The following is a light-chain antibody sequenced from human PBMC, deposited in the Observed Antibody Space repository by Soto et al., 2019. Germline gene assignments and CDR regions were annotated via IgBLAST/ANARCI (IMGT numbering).Light chain of an antibody. CDR3: LQRNSFPIT. Sequence: IQMTQSPSSLSASVGDRVTLTCRASQSISSYLNWYQQKPGKSPKLLIYAASSLQSGVPSRFSGSGAGTDFTLTISSLQPEDFATYYCLQRNSFPITFGQGTRLEIK. V-gene: IGKV1-39*01. CDR2: AAS. CDR1: QSISSY. J-gene: IGKJ5*01.